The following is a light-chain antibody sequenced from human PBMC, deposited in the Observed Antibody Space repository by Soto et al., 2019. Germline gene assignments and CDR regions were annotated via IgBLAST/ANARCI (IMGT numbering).Light chain of an antibody. CDR1: QSVGSTY. J-gene: IGKJ1*01. CDR3: QQYGDSPWT. V-gene: IGKV3-20*01. Sequence: ELVLTQYPGTLSFSPGGGDTLCCRASQSVGSTYLAWYQQKPGQAPRLLIYDASSRATGIPDRFSGSGSGTDFTLTISRLEPEDFAVYYCQQYGDSPWTFGQGTKVDIK. CDR2: DAS.